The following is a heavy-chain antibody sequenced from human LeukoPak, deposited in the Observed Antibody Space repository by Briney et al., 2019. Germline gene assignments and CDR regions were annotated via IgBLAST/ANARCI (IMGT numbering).Heavy chain of an antibody. V-gene: IGHV1-46*01. Sequence: ASVKVSCKASGYTFTGYYMHWVRQAPGQGLEWMGIINPSGGSTSYAQKFQGRVTMTRDMSTSTVYMELSSLRSEDTAVYYCARDSENRDLFDYWGQGTLVAVSS. CDR1: GYTFTGYY. CDR2: INPSGGST. CDR3: ARDSENRDLFDY. J-gene: IGHJ4*02. D-gene: IGHD1-14*01.